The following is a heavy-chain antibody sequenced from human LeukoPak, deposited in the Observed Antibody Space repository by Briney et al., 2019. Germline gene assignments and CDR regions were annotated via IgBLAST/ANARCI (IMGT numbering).Heavy chain of an antibody. CDR3: ARDQGTRDLDYGDYDYYYYGMDV. V-gene: IGHV1-18*01. J-gene: IGHJ6*02. Sequence: ASVKVSCKASGYTFTSYGISWVRQAPGQGLEWMGWISAYNGNTNYAQKLQGRVTMTTDTSTSTAYMELRSLRSDDTAVYYCARDQGTRDLDYGDYDYYYYGMDVWGQGTTVTVSS. D-gene: IGHD4-17*01. CDR2: ISAYNGNT. CDR1: GYTFTSYG.